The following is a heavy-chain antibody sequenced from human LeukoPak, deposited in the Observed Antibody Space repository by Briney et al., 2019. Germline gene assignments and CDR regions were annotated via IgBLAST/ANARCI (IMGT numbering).Heavy chain of an antibody. CDR1: GFSFSKYW. V-gene: IGHV3-74*01. CDR3: ARDFDMGITPGDDFDF. J-gene: IGHJ4*02. Sequence: GGSLRLSCAASGFSFSKYWMHWVRQTPGEGLVWVARTKEDGTYTSYADSVKGRFPISRDNARNTVFLQMNSLRAEDTAVYYCARDFDMGITPGDDFDFWGQGTLVTVSS. CDR2: TKEDGTYT. D-gene: IGHD3-9*01.